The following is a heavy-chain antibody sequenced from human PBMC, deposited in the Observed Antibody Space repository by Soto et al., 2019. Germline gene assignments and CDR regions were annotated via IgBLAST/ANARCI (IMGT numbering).Heavy chain of an antibody. D-gene: IGHD1-26*01. CDR3: ARRGSGSYYDY. V-gene: IGHV3-23*01. CDR1: GFTFSSYA. J-gene: IGHJ4*02. CDR2: ISGSGGST. Sequence: EVQLLESGGGLVQPGGSLRLSCAASGFTFSSYAMRWVRQAPGKGLEWVSAISGSGGSTYYADSVKGRFTISRDNSREGVYLQMNSLRGEDTAVYYCARRGSGSYYDYWGQGTLVTVSS.